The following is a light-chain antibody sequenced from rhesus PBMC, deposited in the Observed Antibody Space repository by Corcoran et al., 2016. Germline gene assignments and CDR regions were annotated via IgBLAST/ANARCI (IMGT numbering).Light chain of an antibody. V-gene: IGKV3-24*01. Sequence: EIVMTQSPATLSLSPGERATLSCRASQSVSTNLAWYQQKLGQPPRLLLYGAPTRAPGNPDRFSGSGSGTDCTLTISRLEPGDVAVYHCLQHNSWPLTFGGGTKVELK. CDR3: LQHNSWPLT. CDR2: GAP. CDR1: QSVSTN. J-gene: IGKJ4*01.